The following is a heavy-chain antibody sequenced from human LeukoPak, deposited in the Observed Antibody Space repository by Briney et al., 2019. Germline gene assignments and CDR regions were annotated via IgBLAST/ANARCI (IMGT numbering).Heavy chain of an antibody. CDR3: ARRRLTAAAHNWFDP. D-gene: IGHD6-13*01. V-gene: IGHV1-2*02. J-gene: IGHJ5*02. Sequence: ASVKVSCKASGYTFTGYYMHWVRQAPGQGLEWMGWINPNSGGTNYAQKFQGRVTMTRDTSISTAYMELSSLRSEDTAVYYCARRRLTAAAHNWFDPWGQGTLVTVSS. CDR2: INPNSGGT. CDR1: GYTFTGYY.